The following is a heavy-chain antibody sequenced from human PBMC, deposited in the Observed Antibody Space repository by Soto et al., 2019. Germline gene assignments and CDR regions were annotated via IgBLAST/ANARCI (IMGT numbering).Heavy chain of an antibody. D-gene: IGHD3-10*01. CDR3: AKDRAMVRGVLVRGNWFDP. V-gene: IGHV3-23*01. J-gene: IGHJ5*02. Sequence: GGSLRLSCAASGFNFSSYAMSWVRQDPGKGLEWVSAISGSGGSTYYADSVKGRFTISRDNSKNTLYLQMNSLRAEDTSVYYCAKDRAMVRGVLVRGNWFDPWGHGTLFTVSS. CDR1: GFNFSSYA. CDR2: ISGSGGST.